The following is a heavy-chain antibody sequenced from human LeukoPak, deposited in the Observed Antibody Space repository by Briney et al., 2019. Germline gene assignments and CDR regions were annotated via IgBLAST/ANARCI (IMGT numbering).Heavy chain of an antibody. CDR3: ARAPLTAATSDYFDL. V-gene: IGHV4-30-4*01. Sequence: SETLSLTCTVSGGSISTNDYFWSWIGQSPEKGLEWIGYIHYSGITKSNPSLESRLTLSVDTSKNQLSLRLTSVTAADTAVYYCARAPLTAATSDYFDLWGLGTLVTVSS. CDR2: IHYSGIT. CDR1: GGSISTNDYF. J-gene: IGHJ4*02. D-gene: IGHD4-17*01.